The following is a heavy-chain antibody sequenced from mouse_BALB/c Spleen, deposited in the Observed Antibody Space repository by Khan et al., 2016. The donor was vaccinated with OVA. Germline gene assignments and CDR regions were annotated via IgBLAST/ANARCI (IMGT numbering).Heavy chain of an antibody. CDR3: ARSTYYGNPYAMDY. D-gene: IGHD2-10*01. CDR2: INPYNDGT. V-gene: IGHV1S136*01. J-gene: IGHJ4*01. CDR1: GYTFISYV. Sequence: VQLQQSGPELVKPGASVKMSCKASGYTFISYVIHWVKQKPGQGLEWIGYINPYNDGTKYNEKFKGKATLTSDKSSSTAYMEFSSLTSEDSAGYYCARSTYYGNPYAMDYWGQGTSVTVSS.